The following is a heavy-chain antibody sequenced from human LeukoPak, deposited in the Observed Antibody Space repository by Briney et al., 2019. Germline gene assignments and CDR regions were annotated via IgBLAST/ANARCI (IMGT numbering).Heavy chain of an antibody. D-gene: IGHD2-2*01. CDR1: GYTFTSYD. CDR2: MNPNSGNT. Sequence: ASVKVSCKASGYTFTSYDINWVRQATGQGLEWMGWMNPNSGNTGYAQKFQGRVTMTRNTSISTAYMELSSLRSEDTAVYYCARGSDGVVPAAIGYWGQGTLVTVSS. CDR3: ARGSDGVVPAAIGY. V-gene: IGHV1-8*01. J-gene: IGHJ4*02.